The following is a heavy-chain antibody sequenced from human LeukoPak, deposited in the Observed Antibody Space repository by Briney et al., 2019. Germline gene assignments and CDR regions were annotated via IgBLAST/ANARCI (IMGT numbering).Heavy chain of an antibody. D-gene: IGHD3-22*01. CDR2: IKSDGST. J-gene: IGHJ1*01. CDR1: GFTFSTYW. CDR3: TRAPSEIGGYYPEYFRH. Sequence: GGSLRLSCAASGFTFSTYWMHWVRQAPGKGLVWVSRIKSDGSTNYADSVKGRFTISRDNAKNTLSLQMNSLRPEDTGVYYCTRAPSEIGGYYPEYFRHWGQGTLVTVSS. V-gene: IGHV3-74*01.